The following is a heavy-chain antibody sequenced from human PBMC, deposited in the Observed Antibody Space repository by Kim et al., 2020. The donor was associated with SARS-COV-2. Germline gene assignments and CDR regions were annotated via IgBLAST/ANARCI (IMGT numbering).Heavy chain of an antibody. D-gene: IGHD2-21*01. CDR3: ATAYSP. CDR2: NSDGRSP. V-gene: IGHV3-74*01. Sequence: NSDGRSPGCADRVKGHITITRDHAKNTLYLQMNSLRAEDTAVYYCATAYSPWGQGTLVTVSS. J-gene: IGHJ5*02.